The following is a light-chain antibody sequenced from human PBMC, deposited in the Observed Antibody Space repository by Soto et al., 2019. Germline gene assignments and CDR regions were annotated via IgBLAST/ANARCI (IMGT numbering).Light chain of an antibody. J-gene: IGLJ3*02. V-gene: IGLV1-40*01. CDR3: QSYDSSLRALV. CDR1: SSNIGAGYD. Sequence: QSVLTQPPSVSGSPGQWVTISCAGTSSNIGAGYDVHWYQQLPGTAPKLLIYTNSNRPSGVPDRFSGSKSGTSASLAITGLQAADEADYYCQSYDSSLRALVFGGGTKLTVL. CDR2: TNS.